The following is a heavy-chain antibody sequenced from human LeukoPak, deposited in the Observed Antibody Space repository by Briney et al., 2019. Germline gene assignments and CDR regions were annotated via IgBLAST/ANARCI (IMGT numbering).Heavy chain of an antibody. J-gene: IGHJ4*02. CDR3: ATEPSRSYSFGHLDF. V-gene: IGHV1-69*04. CDR2: VVPMFGIR. CDR1: GYTFTNYG. D-gene: IGHD5-12*01. Sequence: GASVKVSCKASGYTFTNYGIDWVRQAPGQGLEWIGRVVPMFGIRNYPQTFRGRVNITADKATNTVYMELRSLRAEDTAIYYCATEPSRSYSFGHLDFWGLGTPVTVSS.